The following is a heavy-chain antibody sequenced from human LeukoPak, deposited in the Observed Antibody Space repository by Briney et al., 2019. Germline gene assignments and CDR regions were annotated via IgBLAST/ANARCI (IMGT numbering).Heavy chain of an antibody. CDR2: MNPNSGNT. CDR1: GYTFTSYD. Sequence: ASVKVCCKASGYTFTSYDINWVRQATGQGLEWMGWMNPNSGNTGYAQKFQGRVTMTRNTSISTAYMELSSLRSEDTAVYYCATSEGDGYNSYYYYMDVWGKGTTVTVSS. CDR3: ATSEGDGYNSYYYYMDV. J-gene: IGHJ6*03. D-gene: IGHD5-24*01. V-gene: IGHV1-8*01.